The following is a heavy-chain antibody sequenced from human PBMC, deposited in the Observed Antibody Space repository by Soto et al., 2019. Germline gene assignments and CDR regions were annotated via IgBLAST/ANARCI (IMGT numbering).Heavy chain of an antibody. CDR1: GGTFSSYA. J-gene: IGHJ4*02. V-gene: IGHV1-69*01. CDR3: ARLGHCSSTSCPFDY. CDR2: IIPIFGTA. D-gene: IGHD2-2*01. Sequence: QVQLVQSGAEVKKPGSSVKVSCKASGGTFSSYAISWVRQAPGQGLEWMGGIIPIFGTANYAQKFQGRVSITADESTSTAYMELSSLRSEDTAVYYCARLGHCSSTSCPFDYWGQGTLVTVSS.